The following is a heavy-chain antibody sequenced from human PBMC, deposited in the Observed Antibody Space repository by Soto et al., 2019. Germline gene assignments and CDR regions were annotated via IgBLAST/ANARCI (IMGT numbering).Heavy chain of an antibody. CDR1: GGSLSAFY. V-gene: IGHV4-59*01. J-gene: IGHJ4*02. CDR2: IYSSATT. Sequence: QLQLIQSGPGLVKPSETLSLTCSVSGGSLSAFYWTWIRQPPGKGLEWIGYIYSSATTNYSPSLRGRVSISTDASRKEFSLRLTSVTPADTAVSYCARGSGSFPARFDSWGQGTLVIVSP. CDR3: ARGSGSFPARFDS. D-gene: IGHD3-10*01.